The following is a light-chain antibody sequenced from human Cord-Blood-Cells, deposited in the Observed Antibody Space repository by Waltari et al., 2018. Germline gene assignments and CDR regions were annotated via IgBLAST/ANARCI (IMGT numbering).Light chain of an antibody. CDR2: YKSDSDK. V-gene: IGLV5-45*01. J-gene: IGLJ1*01. CDR3: MIWHSSAYV. CDR1: SGINVGTYR. Sequence: QAVLTQPASLSASPGASASLTGTLRSGINVGTYRIYWYQQKPGSPPQYLLRYKSDSDKQQGSGVPSRFSGSKDASANAGILLISGLQSEDEADYYCMIWHSSAYVFGTGTKVTVL.